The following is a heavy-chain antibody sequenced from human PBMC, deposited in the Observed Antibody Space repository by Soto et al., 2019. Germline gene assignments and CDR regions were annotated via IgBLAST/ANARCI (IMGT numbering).Heavy chain of an antibody. J-gene: IGHJ4*02. Sequence: PGGSLRLSCEVSGFTFSFYWMSWVRQAPGKGLEWVANINQDGSEINFVDSVKGRFTISRDNAKNLLYLQMNSLRVEDTAVHYCARDWSYSGFEDFWGQGTQVTVSS. D-gene: IGHD5-12*01. CDR3: ARDWSYSGFEDF. V-gene: IGHV3-7*03. CDR2: INQDGSEI. CDR1: GFTFSFYW.